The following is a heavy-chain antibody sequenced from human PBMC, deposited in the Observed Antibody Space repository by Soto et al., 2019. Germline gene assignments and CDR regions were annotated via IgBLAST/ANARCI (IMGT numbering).Heavy chain of an antibody. CDR3: ARGHRLAEAPYYNYGIDV. D-gene: IGHD6-13*01. CDR2: IYSGGST. V-gene: IGHV3-53*01. J-gene: IGHJ6*02. Sequence: GGYLRLSCAASGFTVSSNYMSWVRQAPGKGLEWVSVIYSGGSTYYADSVKGRFTISRDNSKNTLYLQMNSLKAEDTAVYYCARGHRLAEAPYYNYGIDVWGQRTTVTVSS. CDR1: GFTVSSNY.